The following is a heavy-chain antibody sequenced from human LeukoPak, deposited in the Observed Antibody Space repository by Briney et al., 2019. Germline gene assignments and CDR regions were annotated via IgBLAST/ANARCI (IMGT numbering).Heavy chain of an antibody. V-gene: IGHV4-30-2*01. CDR3: ARGGTRGVRSYWYFDL. CDR1: GGSISSGGYY. J-gene: IGHJ2*01. CDR2: IYHSGST. Sequence: PSETLSLTCTVSGGSISSGGYYWSWIRQPPGKGLEWIGYIYHSGSTYYNPSLKSRVTISVDTSKNQFSLKLSSVTAADTAVYYCARGGTRGVRSYWYFDLWGRGTLVTVSS. D-gene: IGHD1-1*01.